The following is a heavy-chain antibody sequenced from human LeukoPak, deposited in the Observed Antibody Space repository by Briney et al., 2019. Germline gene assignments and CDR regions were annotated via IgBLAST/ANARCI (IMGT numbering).Heavy chain of an antibody. D-gene: IGHD2-2*01. J-gene: IGHJ4*02. Sequence: GGSLRLSCAASGFTFSDYYMSWIRQAPGKGLEWVSYISSSGSTIYYADSVKGRFTISRDNAKNSLYLQMNSLRAEDTAVYYCARDAHYCSSTSCYDLDYWGQGTLVTVSS. CDR1: GFTFSDYY. CDR2: ISSSGSTI. V-gene: IGHV3-11*01. CDR3: ARDAHYCSSTSCYDLDY.